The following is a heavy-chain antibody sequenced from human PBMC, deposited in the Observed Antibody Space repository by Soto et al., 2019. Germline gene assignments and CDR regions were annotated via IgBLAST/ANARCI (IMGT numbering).Heavy chain of an antibody. V-gene: IGHV4-39*01. J-gene: IGHJ5*02. CDR3: ARTANWLDP. CDR1: GGSISSSSYH. CDR2: SHYGGSA. Sequence: SETLSLTCTVSGGSISSSSYHWGWTRQPPGKGLEWIGNSHYGGSAYYNPSLNSRVTISVDTSKNQVSLKLSSVSAADTAVYCCARTANWLDPWGQGTLVTVSS.